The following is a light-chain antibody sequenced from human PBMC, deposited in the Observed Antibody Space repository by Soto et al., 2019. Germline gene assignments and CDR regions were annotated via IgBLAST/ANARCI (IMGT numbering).Light chain of an antibody. CDR1: QSVSSSY. J-gene: IGKJ5*01. V-gene: IGKV3-20*01. Sequence: EIVLTQSPGTLSLSPGERATLSCRASQSVSSSYLAWYQQKPGQAPRLLIYGASSRATGIPDRFSGSGSGTDFTLPSSRLEPEDVAVYSWQQYGSSPPITFGQRTRLEMK. CDR3: QQYGSSPPIT. CDR2: GAS.